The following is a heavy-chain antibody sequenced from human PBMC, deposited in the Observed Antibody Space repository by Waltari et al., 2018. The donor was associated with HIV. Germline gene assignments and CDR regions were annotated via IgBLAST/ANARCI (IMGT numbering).Heavy chain of an antibody. CDR1: GFTFSSSW. CDR3: ARVQGYSYAVNWFDP. CDR2: IKRDGSST. D-gene: IGHD5-18*01. V-gene: IGHV3-74*01. Sequence: EVLLVESGGGLVQTGGSLRLSCAASGFTFSSSWMQWVRQAPGKGLVGGSRIKRDGSSTSYADSVKGRFTISRDNAKNTLYLQMNSLRAEDTAVYYCARVQGYSYAVNWFDPWGQGTLVTVSS. J-gene: IGHJ5*02.